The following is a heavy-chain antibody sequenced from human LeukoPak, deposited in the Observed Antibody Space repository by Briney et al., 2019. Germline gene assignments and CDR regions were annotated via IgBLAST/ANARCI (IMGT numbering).Heavy chain of an antibody. J-gene: IGHJ4*02. CDR3: ARHQMRYSYGTLFDY. CDR1: GGSISSYY. CDR2: IYYSGST. D-gene: IGHD5-18*01. V-gene: IGHV4-59*08. Sequence: WETLSLTCTVSGGSISSYYWSWIRQPPGKGLEWIGFIYYSGSTYYNPSLKSRVTISVDTSKNQFSLRLSSVTATDTAEYFCARHQMRYSYGTLFDYWGQGTLVTVSS.